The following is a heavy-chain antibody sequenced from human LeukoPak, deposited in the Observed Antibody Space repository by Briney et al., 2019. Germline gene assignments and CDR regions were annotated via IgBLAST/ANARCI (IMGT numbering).Heavy chain of an antibody. CDR2: IYPGDADT. CDR3: ARPRLNGWYYFDY. Sequence: GESLKISCKGSGYSFTSYWIGWVRQMPGEGLEWMGIIYPGDADTRYSPSFQGQRTILSGKSTKTAFLQWSSLKASDTAMYYCARPRLNGWYYFDYWGQGTLVTVSS. J-gene: IGHJ4*02. D-gene: IGHD6-19*01. V-gene: IGHV5-51*01. CDR1: GYSFTSYW.